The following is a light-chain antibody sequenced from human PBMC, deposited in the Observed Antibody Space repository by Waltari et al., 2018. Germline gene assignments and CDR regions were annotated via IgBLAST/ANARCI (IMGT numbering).Light chain of an antibody. CDR2: KAS. CDR3: QHYDNYPIT. J-gene: IGKJ5*01. V-gene: IGKV1-5*03. Sequence: DIQMTQSPSTLSASVGDRVTITCRASQSISSWLAWYQQKPGKAPNLLIYKASTLESGVPSRFSGSGSGTEFTLTISSLQPDYFATYYCQHYDNYPITFGQGTRLEIK. CDR1: QSISSW.